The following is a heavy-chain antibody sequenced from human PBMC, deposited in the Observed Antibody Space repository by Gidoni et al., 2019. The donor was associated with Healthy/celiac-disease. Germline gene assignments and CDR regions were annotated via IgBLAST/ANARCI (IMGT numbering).Heavy chain of an antibody. CDR2: IYYSGST. J-gene: IGHJ4*02. Sequence: QLQLQESGPGLVKLSETLSLTCTVSGGSISSSSYYWGWIRQPPGKGLEWIGSIYYSGSTYYNPSLKSRVTISVDTSKNQFSLKLSSVTAADTAVYYCARQGYSGYETLGGTFDYWGQGTLVTVSS. CDR3: ARQGYSGYETLGGTFDY. CDR1: GGSISSSSYY. V-gene: IGHV4-39*01. D-gene: IGHD5-12*01.